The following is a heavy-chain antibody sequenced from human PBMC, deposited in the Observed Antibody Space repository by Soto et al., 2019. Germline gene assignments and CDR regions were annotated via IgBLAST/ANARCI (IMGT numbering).Heavy chain of an antibody. CDR3: AREEWELGGFDY. CDR2: IWYDGSNK. Sequence: GGSLRLSCAAPGFTFSSYGMHWVRQAPGKGLEWVAVIWYDGSNKYYADSVKGRFTISRDNSKNTLYLQMNSLRAEDTAVYYCAREEWELGGFDYWGQGTLVTVSS. V-gene: IGHV3-33*01. D-gene: IGHD1-26*01. J-gene: IGHJ4*02. CDR1: GFTFSSYG.